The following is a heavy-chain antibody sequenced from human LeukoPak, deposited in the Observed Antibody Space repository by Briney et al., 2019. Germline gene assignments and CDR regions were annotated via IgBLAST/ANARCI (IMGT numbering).Heavy chain of an antibody. CDR2: INHSGST. D-gene: IGHD3-3*01. Sequence: SETLSLTCAVYGGSFSGYYWSWIRQPPGKGLEWIGEINHSGSTNYNPSLKSRVTISVDTSKNQFSLKLSSVTAADTAVYYCARVDYDFWSGYYDYWGQGTLVTVSS. J-gene: IGHJ4*02. CDR1: GGSFSGYY. V-gene: IGHV4-34*01. CDR3: ARVDYDFWSGYYDY.